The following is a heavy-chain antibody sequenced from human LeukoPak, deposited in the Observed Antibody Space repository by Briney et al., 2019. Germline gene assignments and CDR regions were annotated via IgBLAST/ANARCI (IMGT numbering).Heavy chain of an antibody. CDR3: ARHLSGSLYDPFDI. CDR2: IYPGDSDT. D-gene: IGHD1-26*01. Sequence: GESLKISCKDSGYSFTSYWIGWVRQMPGKGLEWMGIIYPGDSDTRYSPSFQGHITISADKSISTAYLQWSSLKASDTAMYYCARHLSGSLYDPFDIWGQGTMVTVSS. J-gene: IGHJ3*02. V-gene: IGHV5-51*01. CDR1: GYSFTSYW.